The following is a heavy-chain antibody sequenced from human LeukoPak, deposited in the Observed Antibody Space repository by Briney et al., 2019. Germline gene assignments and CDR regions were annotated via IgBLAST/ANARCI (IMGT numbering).Heavy chain of an antibody. D-gene: IGHD3-22*01. CDR2: IIPILGIA. CDR1: GGTFSSYA. V-gene: IGHV1-69*04. J-gene: IGHJ4*02. Sequence: ASVKVSCKASGGTFSSYAISWVRQAPGQGLEWMGRIIPILGIANYAQKFQGRVTITADKSTSTAYMELSSLRSEDTAVYSCARDPSWLSGRGCFDYWGQGTLVTVSS. CDR3: ARDPSWLSGRGCFDY.